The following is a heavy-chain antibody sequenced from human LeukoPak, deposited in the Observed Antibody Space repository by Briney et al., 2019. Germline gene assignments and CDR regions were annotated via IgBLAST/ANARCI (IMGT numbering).Heavy chain of an antibody. CDR1: GFIFTNSA. V-gene: IGHV1-58*01. CDR2: IVVGSGNT. D-gene: IGHD6-13*01. Sequence: SVKVSCKASGFIFTNSAVQWVRQARGQRLEWIGWIVVGSGNTNYAQKFQERVTITRDMSTSTAYMELSSLRSEDTAVYYCAAVPEYSSTWYPYYFDHWGQGTLVTVSS. CDR3: AAVPEYSSTWYPYYFDH. J-gene: IGHJ4*02.